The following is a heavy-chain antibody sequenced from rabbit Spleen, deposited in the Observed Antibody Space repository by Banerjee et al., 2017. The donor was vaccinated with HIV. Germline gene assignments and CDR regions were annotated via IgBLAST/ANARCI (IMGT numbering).Heavy chain of an antibody. J-gene: IGHJ4*01. CDR1: GFDFTNYG. D-gene: IGHD6-1*01. Sequence: QEQLVESGGGLVQPGGSLKLSCKASGFDFTNYGVSWVRQAPEKGLEWIGYIDPIFGRTYYASWVNGRFTISSHNAQNTLYLQLNSLTAADTATYFCARGPPYAGYAGYGYVYLNLWGQGTLVTVS. CDR2: IDPIFGRT. V-gene: IGHV1S47*01. CDR3: ARGPPYAGYAGYGYVYLNL.